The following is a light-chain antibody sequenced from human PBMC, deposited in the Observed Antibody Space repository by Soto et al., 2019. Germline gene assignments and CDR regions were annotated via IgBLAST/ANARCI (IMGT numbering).Light chain of an antibody. V-gene: IGKV1-5*01. J-gene: IGKJ1*01. CDR1: QSISSW. CDR3: QQYNSYSGT. Sequence: DIQMPQSPSTLSASLGDRFTITCLASQSISSWLAWYQQKPGKAPKLLIYDASSLESGVPSRFSGSGSGTEFTLTISSLQPDDFATYYCQQYNSYSGTFGQGTKVDI. CDR2: DAS.